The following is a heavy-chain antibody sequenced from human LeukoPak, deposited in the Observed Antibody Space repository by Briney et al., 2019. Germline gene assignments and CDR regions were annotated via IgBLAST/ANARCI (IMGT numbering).Heavy chain of an antibody. CDR3: ARRRTRVYSSSAVFDY. J-gene: IGHJ4*02. D-gene: IGHD6-6*01. CDR2: IYTSGST. CDR1: GGSISSYY. Sequence: PSETLSLTCTVSGGSISSYYWSWIRQPAGKGLEWIGRIYTSGSTNYNPSLKSRVTISVDTSKNQFSLKLSSVTAADTAVYYCARRRTRVYSSSAVFDYWGQGTLVTVSS. V-gene: IGHV4-4*07.